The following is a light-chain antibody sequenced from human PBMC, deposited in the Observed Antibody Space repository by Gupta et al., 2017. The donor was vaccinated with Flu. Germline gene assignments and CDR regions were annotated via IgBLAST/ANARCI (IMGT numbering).Light chain of an antibody. Sequence: HMSTHPSSLSSSVGDRVIITCRASETISSHNLNWYQQKPGKAPKLLIYAASSVQSGVPSRISGSCARAYSLLTITRVQPDVVATYYQQHSDSTPYTFGQGTKLEIK. CDR3: QHSDSTPYT. CDR2: AAS. V-gene: IGKV1-39*01. CDR1: ETISSH. J-gene: IGKJ2*01.